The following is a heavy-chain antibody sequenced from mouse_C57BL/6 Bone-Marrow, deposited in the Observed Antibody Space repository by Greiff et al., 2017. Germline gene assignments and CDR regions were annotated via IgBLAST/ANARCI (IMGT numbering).Heavy chain of an antibody. Sequence: VQLQQSGPELVKPGASVKISCKASGYAFSSSWMNWVKQRPGKGLEWIGRIYPGDGDTNYNGKFKGKATLTADKSSSTAYVQLSSLTSEDSAVYFCARSLYYYGSSWFAYWGQGTLVTVSA. CDR3: ARSLYYYGSSWFAY. J-gene: IGHJ3*01. CDR2: IYPGDGDT. CDR1: GYAFSSSW. V-gene: IGHV1-82*01. D-gene: IGHD1-1*01.